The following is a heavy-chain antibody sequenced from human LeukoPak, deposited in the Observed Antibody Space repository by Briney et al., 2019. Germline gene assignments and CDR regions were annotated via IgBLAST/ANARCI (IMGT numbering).Heavy chain of an antibody. CDR2: INAGNGNT. CDR3: ARDKSVRGVSNWFDP. Sequence: ASVKVSCKASGYTFTSYAMHWVRQAPGQRLEWMGWINAGNGNTKYSQKFQGRVTITRDTSASTAYMELSSLRSEDTAVYYCARDKSVRGVSNWFDPWGQGTLVTVYS. J-gene: IGHJ5*02. D-gene: IGHD3-10*01. CDR1: GYTFTSYA. V-gene: IGHV1-3*01.